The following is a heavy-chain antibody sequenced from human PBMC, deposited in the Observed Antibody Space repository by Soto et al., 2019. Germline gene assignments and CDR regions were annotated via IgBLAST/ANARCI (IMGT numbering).Heavy chain of an antibody. Sequence: GGSLRLSCAASGFTFSSYAMSWVRQAPGKGLEWVSAISGSGGSTYYADSVKGRFTISRDNAKNSLYLQMNSLRAEDTAVYYCAREVRAYCSSTSCYFHYMDVWGKGTTVTVS. V-gene: IGHV3-23*01. CDR3: AREVRAYCSSTSCYFHYMDV. D-gene: IGHD2-2*01. CDR2: ISGSGGST. CDR1: GFTFSSYA. J-gene: IGHJ6*03.